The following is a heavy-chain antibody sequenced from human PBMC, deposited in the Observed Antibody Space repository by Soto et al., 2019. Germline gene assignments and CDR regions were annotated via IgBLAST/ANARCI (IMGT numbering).Heavy chain of an antibody. CDR1: GFTFSSYA. J-gene: IGHJ4*02. CDR2: IFNGGSYT. D-gene: IGHD3-9*01. V-gene: IGHV3-NL1*01. Sequence: PGGSLRLSCAASGFTFSSYAMHWVRQAPGKGLEWVSVIFNGGSYTVYADPVRGRFSISRDDSKNTLYLQMDNLRVDDTALYFCAKDRHPDGIWTFDYWGRGTLVPVSS. CDR3: AKDRHPDGIWTFDY.